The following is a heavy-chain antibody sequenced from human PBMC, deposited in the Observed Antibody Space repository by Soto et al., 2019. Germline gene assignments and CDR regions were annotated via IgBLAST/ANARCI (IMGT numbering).Heavy chain of an antibody. CDR1: GHLFNNHW. CDR2: IFTRDSET. J-gene: IGHJ4*02. Sequence: HGESLKISCKGPGHLFNNHWIGWVRQTPGKGLEWMGLIFTRDSETKTSPSFQGHVSFSVDNSINTVYLQWTSLKTTDTGIYFCARGYFDSAHGYALWGQGTPVTAPQ. V-gene: IGHV5-51*01. CDR3: ARGYFDSAHGYAL. D-gene: IGHD2-2*01.